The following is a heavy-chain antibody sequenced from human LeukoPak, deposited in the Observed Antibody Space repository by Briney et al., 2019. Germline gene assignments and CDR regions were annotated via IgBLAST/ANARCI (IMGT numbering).Heavy chain of an antibody. CDR3: AKDLGSSWYLQLH. D-gene: IGHD6-13*01. V-gene: IGHV3-74*01. J-gene: IGHJ4*02. CDR2: ICTDGGSI. CDR1: GFTLSTYC. Sequence: PGGSLRLSCAASGFTLSTYCMHWVRQPPGKGLGWVSQICTDGGSIKYADSVRGRFTISRDNSKNTLYLQMNSLRAEDTAVYYCAKDLGSSWYLQLHWGQGTLVTVSS.